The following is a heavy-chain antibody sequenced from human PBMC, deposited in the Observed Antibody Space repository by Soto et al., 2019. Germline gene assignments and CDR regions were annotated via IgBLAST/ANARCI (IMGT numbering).Heavy chain of an antibody. CDR2: ISYDGSNK. CDR1: GFTFSSYG. D-gene: IGHD3-3*01. CDR3: AKLGDYDFWTFDY. Sequence: QVQLVESGGGVVQPGRSLRLSCAASGFTFSSYGMHWVRQAPGKGLEWVAVISYDGSNKYYADSVKGRFTISRDNFKNTLYLQMNSLRAEDTAVYYCAKLGDYDFWTFDYWGQGTLVTVSS. J-gene: IGHJ4*02. V-gene: IGHV3-30*18.